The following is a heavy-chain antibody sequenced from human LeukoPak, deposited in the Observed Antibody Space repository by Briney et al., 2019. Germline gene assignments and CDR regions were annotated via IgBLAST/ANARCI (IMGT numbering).Heavy chain of an antibody. CDR2: INHSGST. J-gene: IGHJ3*02. D-gene: IGHD3-10*01. CDR3: ARGGYYGSPWAFDI. CDR1: GGSFSGYY. Sequence: PSETLSLTCAVYGGSFSGYYWSWIRQPPGKGLEWIGEINHSGSTNYNPSLKSRVTISVDTSKNQFSLKLSSVTAADTAVYYCARGGYYGSPWAFDIWGQGTMVTVSS. V-gene: IGHV4-34*01.